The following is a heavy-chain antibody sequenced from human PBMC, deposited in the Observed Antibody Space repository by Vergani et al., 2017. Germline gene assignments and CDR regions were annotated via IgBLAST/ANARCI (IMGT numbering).Heavy chain of an antibody. J-gene: IGHJ4*02. CDR2: ISWNSGSI. Sequence: VQLVESGGGLVQPGRSLRLSCAASGFTFDDYAMHWVRQALGKGLEWVSGISWNSGSIGYADSVKGRFTISRDNAKNSLYLQMNSLRAEDTALYYCAKDMGVYYGSGSYLDYWGQGTLVTVSS. D-gene: IGHD3-10*01. V-gene: IGHV3-9*01. CDR3: AKDMGVYYGSGSYLDY. CDR1: GFTFDDYA.